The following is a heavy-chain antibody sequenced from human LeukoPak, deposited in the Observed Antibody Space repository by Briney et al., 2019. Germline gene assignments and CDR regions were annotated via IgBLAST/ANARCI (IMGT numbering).Heavy chain of an antibody. CDR2: IKQDGSEK. J-gene: IGHJ4*02. D-gene: IGHD3-3*01. Sequence: GGSLRLSCAASGFTFSTYWMSWVRQAPGKGLEWVANIKQDGSEKYYVDSVKGRSTISRDNAKNSVYLQMNSLRAEDTAVYYCASHHDDFWSGQDYWGQGTLVTVPS. CDR1: GFTFSTYW. CDR3: ASHHDDFWSGQDY. V-gene: IGHV3-7*01.